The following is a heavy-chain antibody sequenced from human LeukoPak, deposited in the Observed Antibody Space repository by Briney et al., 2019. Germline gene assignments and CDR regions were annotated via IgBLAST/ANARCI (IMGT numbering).Heavy chain of an antibody. CDR1: GFTFSSYA. CDR3: ASTYDFWSGYPALYYYYYGMDV. J-gene: IGHJ6*02. D-gene: IGHD3-3*01. V-gene: IGHV3-30-3*01. CDR2: ISYDGSNK. Sequence: PGGSLRLSCAASGFTFSSYAMHWVRQAPGKGLEWVAVISYDGSNKYYADSVKGRFTISRDSSKNTLYLQMNSLRAEDTAVYYCASTYDFWSGYPALYYYYYGMDVWGQGTTVTVSS.